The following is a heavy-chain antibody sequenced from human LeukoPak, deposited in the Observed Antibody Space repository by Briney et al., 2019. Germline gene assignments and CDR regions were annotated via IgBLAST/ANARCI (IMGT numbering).Heavy chain of an antibody. J-gene: IGHJ4*02. CDR3: ARSRRGYDLTVDY. D-gene: IGHD5-12*01. CDR1: GGSISSSSYY. CDR2: IYYSGST. V-gene: IGHV4-61*05. Sequence: SETLSLTCTVSGGSISSSSYYWGWIRQPPGTGLEWIGYIYYSGSTNYNPSLKSRVTISVDTSKNQFSLKLSSVTAADTAVYYCARSRRGYDLTVDYWGQGTLVTVSS.